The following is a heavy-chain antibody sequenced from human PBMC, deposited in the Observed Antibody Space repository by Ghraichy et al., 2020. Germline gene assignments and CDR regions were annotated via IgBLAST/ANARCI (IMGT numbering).Heavy chain of an antibody. Sequence: ETLSLTCTVSGGSISSYYWSWIRQPPGKGLEWIGYIYTSGSTNYNPSLKSRVTISVDTSKNQFSLKLSSVTAADTAVYYCARLVGTGYFDYWGQGTPVTVSS. J-gene: IGHJ4*02. CDR3: ARLVGTGYFDY. CDR2: IYTSGST. V-gene: IGHV4-4*09. D-gene: IGHD5-12*01. CDR1: GGSISSYY.